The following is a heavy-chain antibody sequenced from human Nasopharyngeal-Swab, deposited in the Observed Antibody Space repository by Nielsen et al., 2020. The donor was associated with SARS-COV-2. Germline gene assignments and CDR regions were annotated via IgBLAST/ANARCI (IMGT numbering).Heavy chain of an antibody. D-gene: IGHD2-2*01. V-gene: IGHV4-59*01. CDR2: IYYSGST. Sequence: IRQPPGKGLEWIGYIYYSGSTNYNPSLKSRVTISVDTSKNQFSLKLSSVTAADTAVYYCARAHIVVVPAHNWFDPWGQGTLVTVSS. J-gene: IGHJ5*02. CDR3: ARAHIVVVPAHNWFDP.